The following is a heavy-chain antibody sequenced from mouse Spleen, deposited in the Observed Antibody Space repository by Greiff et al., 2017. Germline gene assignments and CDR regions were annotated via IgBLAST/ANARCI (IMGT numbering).Heavy chain of an antibody. J-gene: IGHJ3*01. V-gene: IGHV1-82*01. CDR3: ARCGSGYVEFAY. CDR1: GYAFSSSW. Sequence: VQLQQSGPELVKPGASVKISCKASGYAFSSSWMNWVKQRPGKGLEWIGRIYPGDGDTNYNGKFKGKATLTADKSSSTAYMQLSSLTSEDSAVYFCARCGSGYVEFAYWGQGTLVTVSA. D-gene: IGHD3-1*01. CDR2: IYPGDGDT.